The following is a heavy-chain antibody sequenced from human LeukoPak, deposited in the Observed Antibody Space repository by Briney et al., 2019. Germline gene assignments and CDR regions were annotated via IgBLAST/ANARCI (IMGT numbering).Heavy chain of an antibody. CDR2: IRSKAYGGTT. J-gene: IGHJ4*02. D-gene: IGHD3-10*01. CDR1: GFTCGDYA. V-gene: IGHV3-49*03. CDR3: ISFVFTTYYYGSGSTDY. Sequence: GGSLRLSCTASGFTCGDYAMSWFRQAPGKGLEWVGFIRSKAYGGTTEYAASVKGRFTISRDDSKSIAYLQMNSLKTEDTAVYYCISFVFTTYYYGSGSTDYWGQGTLVTVSS.